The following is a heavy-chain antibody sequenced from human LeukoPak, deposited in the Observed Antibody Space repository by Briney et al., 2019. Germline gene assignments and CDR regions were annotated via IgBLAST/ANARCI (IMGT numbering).Heavy chain of an antibody. D-gene: IGHD1-26*01. Sequence: GRSLRLSCAASGFTFDDYAMHWVRQAPGKGLEGVSGISWNSGSIGYADSVKGRFTISRDNAKNSLYLQMNSLRAEDTALYYCAKDIGMRGSGSYLRAFDIWGQGTMVTVSS. V-gene: IGHV3-9*01. J-gene: IGHJ3*02. CDR1: GFTFDDYA. CDR2: ISWNSGSI. CDR3: AKDIGMRGSGSYLRAFDI.